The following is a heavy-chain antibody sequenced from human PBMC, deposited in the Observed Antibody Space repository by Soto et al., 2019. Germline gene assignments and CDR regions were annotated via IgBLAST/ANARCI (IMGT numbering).Heavy chain of an antibody. J-gene: IGHJ4*02. V-gene: IGHV3-13*01. D-gene: IGHD6-13*01. Sequence: PGGSLRLSCAASGFTFSSYDMHWVRQATGKGLEWVSAIGTAGDTYYPGSVKGRFTISRENAKNSLYLQMNSLRAEDTAVYYCARGAQQLAFDYWGQGTLVTVSS. CDR1: GFTFSSYD. CDR3: ARGAQQLAFDY. CDR2: IGTAGDT.